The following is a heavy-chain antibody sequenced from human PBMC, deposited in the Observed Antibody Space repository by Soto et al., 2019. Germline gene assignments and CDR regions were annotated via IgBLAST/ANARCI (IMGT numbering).Heavy chain of an antibody. CDR3: TTGSDCSSTSCYETYYYYGMDV. CDR2: IKSKTDGGTT. J-gene: IGHJ6*02. V-gene: IGHV3-15*07. CDR1: GFTFSNAW. Sequence: PGGSLRLSCAASGFTFSNAWMNWVRQAPGKGLEWVGRIKSKTDGGTTDYAAPVKGRFTISRDDSKNTLYLQMNSLETEDTAVYYCTTGSDCSSTSCYETYYYYGMDVWGQGTTVTVSS. D-gene: IGHD2-2*01.